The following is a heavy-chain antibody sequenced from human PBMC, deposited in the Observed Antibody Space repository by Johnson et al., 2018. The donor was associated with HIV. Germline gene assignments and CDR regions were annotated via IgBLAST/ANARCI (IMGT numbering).Heavy chain of an antibody. V-gene: IGHV3-66*03. J-gene: IGHJ3*02. D-gene: IGHD6-19*01. CDR3: ARDNGAVAGPEGAFDI. Sequence: MQLVESGGGLIQPGGSLRLSCAASGFTVSSNYMSWVRQAPGKGLEWVSVIYSGGNTYYADSVKGRFTISRDNSKNTLYLQMNSLRAEDTAVYYCARDNGAVAGPEGAFDIWGQGTMVTVSS. CDR1: GFTVSSNY. CDR2: IYSGGNT.